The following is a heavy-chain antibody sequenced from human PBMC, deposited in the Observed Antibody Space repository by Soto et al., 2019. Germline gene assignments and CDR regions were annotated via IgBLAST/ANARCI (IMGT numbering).Heavy chain of an antibody. Sequence: GGSLRLSCAASGFTFSSYSMNLVRQAPGKGLEWVSSISSSSSYRYYSDSAKGRFTICRDNAKNSLYLQMNSLRAEDTAVYYCARDQLYYNDISGRPLNAFDVWGKGTMVTVSS. J-gene: IGHJ3*01. D-gene: IGHD3-22*01. CDR3: ARDQLYYNDISGRPLNAFDV. V-gene: IGHV3-21*01. CDR2: ISSSSSYR. CDR1: GFTFSSYS.